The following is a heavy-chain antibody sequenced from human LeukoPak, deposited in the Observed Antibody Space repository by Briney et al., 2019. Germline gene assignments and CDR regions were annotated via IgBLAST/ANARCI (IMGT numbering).Heavy chain of an antibody. Sequence: SETLSLTCTVSGGSISSYYWGWIRQPPGKGLEWIGYIYYSGSTNYNPSLKSRVTISVDTSKNQFSLKLSSVTAADTAVYYCARLGIHYDFWSGYYTDYWGQGTLVTVSS. CDR3: ARLGIHYDFWSGYYTDY. J-gene: IGHJ4*02. D-gene: IGHD3-3*01. CDR2: IYYSGST. CDR1: GGSISSYY. V-gene: IGHV4-59*01.